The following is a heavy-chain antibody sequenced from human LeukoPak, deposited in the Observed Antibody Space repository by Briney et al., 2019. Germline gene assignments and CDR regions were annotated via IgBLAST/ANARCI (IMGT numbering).Heavy chain of an antibody. Sequence: KSGGPVRLPCTPSGLTFSKAWIRWVRQPPGKGLAWVGRMKSRNYGGITDYAAPVKGRFTISRDDSKNTVFLQMNSLKTADTALYYCATFIPNCYYDISPRLDYWGQGTLVTVSP. D-gene: IGHD3-22*01. CDR3: ATFIPNCYYDISPRLDY. J-gene: IGHJ4*02. CDR2: MKSRNYGGIT. V-gene: IGHV3-15*01. CDR1: GLTFSKAW.